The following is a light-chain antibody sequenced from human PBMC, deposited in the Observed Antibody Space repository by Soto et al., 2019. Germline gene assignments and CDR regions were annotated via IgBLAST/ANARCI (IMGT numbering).Light chain of an antibody. CDR2: RNN. CDR1: SSNIGSNY. Sequence: QSVLTHPPSASGTPGQRVTISCSGSSSNIGSNYVYWYQQLPGTAPKLLIYRNNQRPSGVPDRFSGSKSGTSASLAISGRQSEDEADYYCAAWDDSLNGYVFGTGTKVTVL. J-gene: IGLJ1*01. CDR3: AAWDDSLNGYV. V-gene: IGLV1-47*01.